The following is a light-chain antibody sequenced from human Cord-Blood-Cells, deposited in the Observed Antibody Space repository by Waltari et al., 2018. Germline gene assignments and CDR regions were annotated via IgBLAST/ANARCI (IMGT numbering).Light chain of an antibody. J-gene: IGLJ2*01. V-gene: IGLV2-14*01. Sequence: QSALTPPAPVSGSPGQSIPISRTGTRSDVGGYNSVSWYHQHPGKAPKLMIYDVSNRPSGVSNRFSGSKSGNTASLTISGLQAEDEADYYCSSYTSSSTLVFGGGTKLTVL. CDR3: SSYTSSSTLV. CDR2: DVS. CDR1: RSDVGGYNS.